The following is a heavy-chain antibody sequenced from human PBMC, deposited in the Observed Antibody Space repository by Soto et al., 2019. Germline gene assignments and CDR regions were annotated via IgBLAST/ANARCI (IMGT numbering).Heavy chain of an antibody. V-gene: IGHV3-23*01. CDR2: ISGDGVGT. CDR1: GFTFSNYG. J-gene: IGHJ6*02. Sequence: EVQLLESGGGLIQPGGSLRLSCAASGFTFSNYGMGWVRQAPGKGLEWVSSISGDGVGTYYTDSVKGRFTISRDNSKNTLDLQMNSLRAEDTAVHYCAKITTGHGMDVWGQGTTVTVSS. CDR3: AKITTGHGMDV.